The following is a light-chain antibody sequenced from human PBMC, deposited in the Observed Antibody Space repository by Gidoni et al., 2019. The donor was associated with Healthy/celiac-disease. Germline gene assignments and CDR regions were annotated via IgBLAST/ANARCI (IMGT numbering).Light chain of an antibody. V-gene: IGKV1-33*01. CDR2: DAS. CDR1: QDISNY. J-gene: IGKJ2*01. CDR3: QQYDKLPYT. Sequence: DIQMTQSPSSLSASVGDRVTITCKASQDISNYLNWYQQKPGKAPKLLIYDASNLETGVPSRFSGSGSGTDFTFTISSLQPEDIATYYCQQYDKLPYTFGQGTKLEIK.